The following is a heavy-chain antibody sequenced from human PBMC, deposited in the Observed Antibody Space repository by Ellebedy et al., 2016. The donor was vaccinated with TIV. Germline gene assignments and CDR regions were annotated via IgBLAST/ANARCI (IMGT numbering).Heavy chain of an antibody. D-gene: IGHD6-13*01. V-gene: IGHV3-48*02. J-gene: IGHJ5*02. CDR2: INAGGERI. CDR1: GFTFSSYW. Sequence: GESLKISCAASGFTFSSYWMHWVRQAPGKGLEWISYINAGGERIYYADSVKGRFTISRDNARNILYLHMNSLRDEDTAVYYCASRAASWYSDNNWFDPWGQGSPVTVSS. CDR3: ASRAASWYSDNNWFDP.